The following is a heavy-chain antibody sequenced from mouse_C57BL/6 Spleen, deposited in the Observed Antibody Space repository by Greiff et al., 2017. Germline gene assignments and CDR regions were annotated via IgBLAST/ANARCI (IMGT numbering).Heavy chain of an antibody. V-gene: IGHV5-9*01. Sequence: EVQGVESGGGLVKPGGSLKLSCAASGFTFSSYTMSWVRQTPEKRLEWVATISGGGGNTYYPDSVKGRFTISRDNAKNTLYLQMSSLRSEDTALYYCARGSYYDYDVGFDYWGQGTTLTVSS. J-gene: IGHJ2*01. D-gene: IGHD2-4*01. CDR3: ARGSYYDYDVGFDY. CDR1: GFTFSSYT. CDR2: ISGGGGNT.